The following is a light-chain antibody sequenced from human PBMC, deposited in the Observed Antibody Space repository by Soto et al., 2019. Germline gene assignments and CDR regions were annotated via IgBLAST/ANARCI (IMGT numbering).Light chain of an antibody. J-gene: IGKJ1*01. V-gene: IGKV3-20*01. Sequence: EIVLTQSPGTLSLSPGERATLSCRASQSVSNNYLAWYQQKPGQAPRLLIYGASSRGTGIPDRFSGSGSGTEFTLTISRLEPEDFAVFYCQQYGGSPRTFGQGTRVEIK. CDR2: GAS. CDR1: QSVSNNY. CDR3: QQYGGSPRT.